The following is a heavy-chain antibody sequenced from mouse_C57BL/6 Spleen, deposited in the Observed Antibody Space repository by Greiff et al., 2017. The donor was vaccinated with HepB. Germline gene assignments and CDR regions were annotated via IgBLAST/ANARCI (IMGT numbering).Heavy chain of an antibody. V-gene: IGHV1-18*01. CDR2: INPNNGGT. CDR3: ARLIYYYGSSPYYAMDY. Sequence: EVQLQQSGPELVKPGASVKIPCKASGYTFTDYNMDWVKQSHGKSLEWIGDINPNNGGTIYNQKFKGKATLTVDKSSSTAYMELRSLTSEDTAVYYCARLIYYYGSSPYYAMDYWGQGTSVTVSS. D-gene: IGHD1-1*01. J-gene: IGHJ4*01. CDR1: GYTFTDYN.